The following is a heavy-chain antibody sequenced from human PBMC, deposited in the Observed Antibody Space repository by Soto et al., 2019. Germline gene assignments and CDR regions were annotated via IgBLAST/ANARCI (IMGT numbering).Heavy chain of an antibody. CDR1: GFTSSTYG. Sequence: SLRLSCAASGFTSSTYGMHWVRQAPGKGLEWVALISYDGSNIYSADSVKGRFTISRDNSKNTLYLQMNSLGAEDSAVYYCAKAWGNYDMYFYYYMDVWGKGTTVTVSS. CDR2: ISYDGSNI. J-gene: IGHJ6*03. V-gene: IGHV3-30*18. CDR3: AKAWGNYDMYFYYYMDV. D-gene: IGHD4-4*01.